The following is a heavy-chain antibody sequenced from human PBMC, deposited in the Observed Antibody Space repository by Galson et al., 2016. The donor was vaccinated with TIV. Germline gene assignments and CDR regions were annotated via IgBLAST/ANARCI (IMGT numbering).Heavy chain of an antibody. CDR1: GFTFSGYV. D-gene: IGHD1-26*01. CDR3: TKVDKSGDYSWDAFDV. V-gene: IGHV3-23*01. Sequence: SLRLSCAASGFTFSGYVMNWVRQAPGKGLEWVSSISLNGGATYYVDSVEGRFTISRDNSKYTLYLQMNSLRPEDTAIYYCTKVDKSGDYSWDAFDVWGQGAMVTVPS. J-gene: IGHJ3*01. CDR2: ISLNGGAT.